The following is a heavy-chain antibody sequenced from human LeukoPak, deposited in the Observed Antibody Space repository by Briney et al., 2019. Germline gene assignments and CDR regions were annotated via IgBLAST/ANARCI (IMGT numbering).Heavy chain of an antibody. J-gene: IGHJ3*02. CDR3: AKVLFRITMVGGAFDI. D-gene: IGHD3-10*02. Sequence: GGSLRLSCAASGFTFSGHGMDWVRQAPGKGLEWVSGITGSGATTYYADSVKGRFTISRDNSKNTLYLRMNSLRAEDTAVYYCAKVLFRITMVGGAFDIWGQGTMVTVSS. CDR1: GFTFSGHG. CDR2: ITGSGATT. V-gene: IGHV3-23*01.